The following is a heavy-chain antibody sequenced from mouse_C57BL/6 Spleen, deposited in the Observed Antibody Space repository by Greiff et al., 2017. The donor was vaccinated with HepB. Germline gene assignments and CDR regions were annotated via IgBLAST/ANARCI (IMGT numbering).Heavy chain of an antibody. CDR2: INSDGGST. CDR3: ASLDSSGGGFAY. Sequence: DVMLVESGGGLVQPGESLKLSCESNEYEFPSHDMSWVRKTPEKRLELVAAINSDGGSTYYPDTMERRFIISRDNTKKTLYLQMSSLRSEDTALYYCASLDSSGGGFAYWSQGTLVTVSA. CDR1: EYEFPSHD. J-gene: IGHJ3*01. D-gene: IGHD3-2*02. V-gene: IGHV5-2*01.